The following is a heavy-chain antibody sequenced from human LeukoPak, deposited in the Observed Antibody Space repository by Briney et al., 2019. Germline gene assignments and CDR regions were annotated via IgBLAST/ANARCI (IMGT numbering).Heavy chain of an antibody. V-gene: IGHV3-30*02. D-gene: IGHD6-6*01. CDR1: GFTFSSYG. CDR2: IRYDGSNK. Sequence: GGSLRLSCAASGFTFSSYGMPWVRQAPGKGLEWVAFIRYDGSNKYYADSVKGRFTISRDNSKNTLYLQMNSLRAEDTAVYYCAPFEYSSLPEGRFDYWGQGTLVTVSS. J-gene: IGHJ4*02. CDR3: APFEYSSLPEGRFDY.